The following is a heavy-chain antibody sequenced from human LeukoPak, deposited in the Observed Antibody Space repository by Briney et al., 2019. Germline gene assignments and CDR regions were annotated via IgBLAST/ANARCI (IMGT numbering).Heavy chain of an antibody. Sequence: PGGSLRLSCAASGFTFSSYSMNWVRQAPGMGLEWVSSISSSSSYIYYADSVKGRFTISRDNAKNSLYLQMNSLRAEDTAVYYCARDVLRYFDWFNSDWFDPWGQGTLVTVSS. D-gene: IGHD3-9*01. CDR1: GFTFSSYS. V-gene: IGHV3-21*01. J-gene: IGHJ5*02. CDR2: ISSSSSYI. CDR3: ARDVLRYFDWFNSDWFDP.